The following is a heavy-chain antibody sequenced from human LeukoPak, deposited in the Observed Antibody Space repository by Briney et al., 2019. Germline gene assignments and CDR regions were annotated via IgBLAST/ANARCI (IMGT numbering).Heavy chain of an antibody. J-gene: IGHJ4*02. V-gene: IGHV1-18*01. Sequence: ASVKVSCKASGYTFTSYGISWVRQAPGQGLEWMGWISTHNGNTNYAQKFQGRVTMTTDTSTSTAYMELRSLRSDDTAVYYCSTEDKYCSSANCGVFWGQGTLVTVSS. CDR1: GYTFTSYG. CDR3: STEDKYCSSANCGVF. D-gene: IGHD2-2*01. CDR2: ISTHNGNT.